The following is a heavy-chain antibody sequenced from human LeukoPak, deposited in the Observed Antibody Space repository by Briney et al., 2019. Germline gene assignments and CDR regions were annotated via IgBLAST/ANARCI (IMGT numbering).Heavy chain of an antibody. V-gene: IGHV4-38-2*02. CDR1: GYSISSPYY. J-gene: IGHJ6*02. Sequence: SETLSLTCTVSGYSISSPYYWGWIRQPPGKGLEWIGTLYHSGSAYYNPSLKSRVTISVDTSKNQISLKLSSVTAADTAVYYCARVVRDGMFNYYYYGMDVWGQGTTVTVSS. CDR2: LYHSGSA. CDR3: ARVVRDGMFNYYYYGMDV. D-gene: IGHD5-24*01.